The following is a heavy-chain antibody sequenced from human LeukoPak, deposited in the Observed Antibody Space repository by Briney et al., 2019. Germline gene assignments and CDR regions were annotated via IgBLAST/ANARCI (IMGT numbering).Heavy chain of an antibody. D-gene: IGHD3-3*01. V-gene: IGHV1-69*05. CDR1: GYTFTSYY. Sequence: SVEVSCKASGYTFTSYYMHWVRQAPGQGLELMGGIIPIFGTANYAQKFQGRVTITTDESTSTAYMELSSLRSEDTAVYYCARDARPITIFGVVITRYNWFDPWGQGTLVTVSS. CDR2: IIPIFGTA. J-gene: IGHJ5*02. CDR3: ARDARPITIFGVVITRYNWFDP.